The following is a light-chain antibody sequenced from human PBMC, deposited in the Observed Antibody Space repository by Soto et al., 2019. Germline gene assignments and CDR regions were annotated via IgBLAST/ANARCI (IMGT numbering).Light chain of an antibody. CDR1: SSNVGSYKL. J-gene: IGLJ1*01. V-gene: IGLV2-14*02. Sequence: QSALTQPASVSGSPGQSITISCTGTSSNVGSYKLVSWYQQHPGKAPKLMISEVSNRPSGVSNRFSGSKSGTAASLTISGLQTEDEAAYFCFSFTTDWTHVFGTGTKVTVL. CDR3: FSFTTDWTHV. CDR2: EVS.